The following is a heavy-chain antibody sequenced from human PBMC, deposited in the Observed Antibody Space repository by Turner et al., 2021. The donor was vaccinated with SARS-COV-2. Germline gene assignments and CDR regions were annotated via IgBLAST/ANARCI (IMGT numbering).Heavy chain of an antibody. CDR2: IYYSGST. J-gene: IGHJ3*02. CDR3: ASPGGNSGWFFAYDI. CDR1: GGSISSSSYY. Sequence: QLQLQESGPGLVKPSETLSLTCTVSGGSISSSSYYWGWIRQPPGKGLGWIWSIYYSGSTYYNPSLKSRVTISVDTSKNQFSLKLNSVTAADTAVYYCASPGGNSGWFFAYDIWGQGTMVTVSS. V-gene: IGHV4-39*01. D-gene: IGHD6-19*01.